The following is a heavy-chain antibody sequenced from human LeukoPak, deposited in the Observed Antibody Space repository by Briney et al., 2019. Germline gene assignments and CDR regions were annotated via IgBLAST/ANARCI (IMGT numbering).Heavy chain of an antibody. J-gene: IGHJ4*02. CDR2: IYYSGST. CDR3: ARGGSYYGDHQFDY. V-gene: IGHV4-59*12. D-gene: IGHD1-26*01. Sequence: SETLSLTCTVSGVSISSYYWSWIRQPPGKGLEWIGYIYYSGSTNYNPSLKSRVTMSVETPKNQFSLKLSFVTAADTAVYYCARGGSYYGDHQFDYWGQGTLVTVSS. CDR1: GVSISSYY.